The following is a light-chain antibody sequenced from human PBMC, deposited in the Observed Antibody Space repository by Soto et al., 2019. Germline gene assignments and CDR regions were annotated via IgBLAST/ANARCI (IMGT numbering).Light chain of an antibody. V-gene: IGKV1-5*01. J-gene: IGKJ1*01. CDR2: DAT. CDR1: NSITGW. CDR3: QQYFSYSPWT. Sequence: DIQLTQSPSTLSSFVGDRVTITCRASNSITGWVAWYQQKPGEAPSLLIYDATTLVGGVPSRFSGCGSGTEFTLTISMLKPEACVAYCCQQYFSYSPWTFGQGT.